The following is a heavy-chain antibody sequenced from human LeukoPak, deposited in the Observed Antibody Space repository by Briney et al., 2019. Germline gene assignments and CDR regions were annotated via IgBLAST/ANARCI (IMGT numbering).Heavy chain of an antibody. D-gene: IGHD2-21*01. CDR1: GFTFSDYY. Sequence: PGGSLRLSCAASGFTFSDYYMTWVRQAPGKGLEWVANIKQDGSEKDYVDSVKGRFTISRDNAKNSPYLQMNSLRAEDTAVYYCARYCGGDCYGMDVWGQGTTVTVSS. CDR3: ARYCGGDCYGMDV. V-gene: IGHV3-7*01. CDR2: IKQDGSEK. J-gene: IGHJ6*02.